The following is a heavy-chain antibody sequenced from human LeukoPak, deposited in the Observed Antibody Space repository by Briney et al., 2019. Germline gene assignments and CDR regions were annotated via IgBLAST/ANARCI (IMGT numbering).Heavy chain of an antibody. V-gene: IGHV1-2*02. CDR3: ARSREHTFDI. CDR2: INPNSGDT. CDR1: GYTXTGYY. D-gene: IGHD1-26*01. J-gene: IGHJ3*02. Sequence: GASVKVSCKASGYTXTGYYIHWVRQAPGQGLECMGWINPNSGDTNYAPKFQGRVTMTSDTSISTAYMELSRLRSDDTAVYYCARSREHTFDIWGQGTMVTVSS.